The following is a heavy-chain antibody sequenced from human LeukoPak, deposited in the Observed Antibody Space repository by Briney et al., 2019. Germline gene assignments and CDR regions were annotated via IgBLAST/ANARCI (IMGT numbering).Heavy chain of an antibody. CDR1: GGSISGYS. CDR2: VYTSGNT. J-gene: IGHJ5*02. CDR3: ARDNPAGP. V-gene: IGHV4-4*07. D-gene: IGHD1-14*01. Sequence: PSETLSLTCTVSGGSISGYSWSWIRQSAAKGLEWIGRVYTSGNTNYNPSFKSRVTMSIDTSKRQLSLKLYSVTAADTAVYYCARDNPAGPWGQGTLVTVSS.